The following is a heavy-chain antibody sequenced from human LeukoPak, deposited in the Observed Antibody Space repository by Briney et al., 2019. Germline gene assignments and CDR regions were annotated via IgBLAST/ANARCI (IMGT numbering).Heavy chain of an antibody. CDR1: GGSISSSNW. Sequence: SETLSLTCAVSGGSISSSNWWSWVRQPPGKGLEWIGEIYHSGSTNYNPSLKSRVTISVDKSKNQFSLKLSSVTAADTAVYYCARTNGGYSGYDLDYWGQGTLVTVSS. V-gene: IGHV4-4*02. CDR3: ARTNGGYSGYDLDY. D-gene: IGHD5-12*01. J-gene: IGHJ4*02. CDR2: IYHSGST.